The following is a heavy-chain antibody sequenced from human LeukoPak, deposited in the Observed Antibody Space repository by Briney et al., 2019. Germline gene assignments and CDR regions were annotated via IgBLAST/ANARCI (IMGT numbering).Heavy chain of an antibody. V-gene: IGHV3-23*01. CDR3: VRPPPGYSSSWFYFHS. CDR2: ISGSGSST. Sequence: GVSLRLSCAASGFTFSSHAMSWVRQAPGKGLEWVSGISGSGSSTFYADSVKGRFTISRDSSKNTLYLQMNSLRVEDTAMYYCVRPPPGYSSSWFYFHSWGQGTLVTVSS. J-gene: IGHJ4*02. CDR1: GFTFSSHA. D-gene: IGHD6-13*01.